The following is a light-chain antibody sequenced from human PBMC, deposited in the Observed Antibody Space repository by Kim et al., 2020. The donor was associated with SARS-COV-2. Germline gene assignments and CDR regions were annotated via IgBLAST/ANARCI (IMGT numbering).Light chain of an antibody. CDR3: QQSNITPFT. J-gene: IGKJ3*01. CDR2: AAS. Sequence: AAVGDRVTITCQTTQSINNHINWYQQKPGRAPQLMIAAASTLQGGVPSRFSGSGSETDFTLTISSLQPEDFATYFCQQSNITPFTFGPGTKVDIK. CDR1: QSINNH. V-gene: IGKV1-39*01.